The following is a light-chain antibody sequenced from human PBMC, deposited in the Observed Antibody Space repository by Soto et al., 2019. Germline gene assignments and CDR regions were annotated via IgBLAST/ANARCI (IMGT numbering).Light chain of an antibody. V-gene: IGKV3-20*01. CDR1: QSVTSSY. J-gene: IGKJ4*01. Sequence: EIVLTQSPGTLSLSPGERATLSCRASQSVTSSYLAWYQQKPGQAPRLIIYGASNRATGIPDRFSGSGSGTDFTLTISRLEPEDFAVYYCQQYGGSLLTFGGGTKVDIK. CDR2: GAS. CDR3: QQYGGSLLT.